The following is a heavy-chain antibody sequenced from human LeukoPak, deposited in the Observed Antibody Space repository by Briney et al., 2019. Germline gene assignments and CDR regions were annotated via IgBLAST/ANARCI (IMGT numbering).Heavy chain of an antibody. CDR2: INQDGSEK. Sequence: PGGSLRLSCAASGFTFTNHWMSWVRQAPGKGLEWVANINQDGSEKFYVDSVKGRFTISRDNAKNLLYLQMNSLRAEETAVYYCAEGTTAWGQGTLVTVSS. V-gene: IGHV3-7*01. D-gene: IGHD2/OR15-2a*01. CDR3: AEGTTA. J-gene: IGHJ5*02. CDR1: GFTFTNHW.